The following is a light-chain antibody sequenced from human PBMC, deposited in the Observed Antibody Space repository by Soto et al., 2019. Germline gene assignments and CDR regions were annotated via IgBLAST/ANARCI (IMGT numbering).Light chain of an antibody. CDR3: QQSYSTPWT. CDR2: AAS. CDR1: QSISSY. Sequence: DIQMTQSPSSLSASVGDRVTITCRAIQSISSYLNWYQQKPGKAPKLLIYAASSLQSGVPSRFSGSGSGTDFTLTISSLQPEDFATYYFQQSYSTPWTFGQGTNVEIK. V-gene: IGKV1-39*01. J-gene: IGKJ1*01.